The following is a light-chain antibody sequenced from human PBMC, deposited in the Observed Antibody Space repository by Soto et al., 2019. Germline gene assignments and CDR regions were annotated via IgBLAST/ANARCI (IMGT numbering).Light chain of an antibody. Sequence: QSALTQPASVSGSPGQSITISCTGTSSDIGSYNLVSWYQHLPGKAPKLIIYEGTKRSSGVSNRFSGSKSGNTASLTISGLQAEDAADYYCWAYAGSATFVVFGGGTQLTVL. J-gene: IGLJ3*02. V-gene: IGLV2-23*03. CDR1: SSDIGSYNL. CDR2: EGT. CDR3: WAYAGSATFVV.